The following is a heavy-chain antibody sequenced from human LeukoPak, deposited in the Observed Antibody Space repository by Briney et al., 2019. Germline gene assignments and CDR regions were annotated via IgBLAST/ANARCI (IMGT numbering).Heavy chain of an antibody. Sequence: SETLSLTCTVAGGSIRSSSYYWGWIRQPPGKGLEWIGSIYHSGSTYYNPSLKSRVTISVDTSKNQFSLKLSSVTAADTAVYYCASSVDYGGSRWGQGTLVTVSS. V-gene: IGHV4-39*07. CDR1: GGSIRSSSYY. D-gene: IGHD4-23*01. J-gene: IGHJ4*02. CDR2: IYHSGST. CDR3: ASSVDYGGSR.